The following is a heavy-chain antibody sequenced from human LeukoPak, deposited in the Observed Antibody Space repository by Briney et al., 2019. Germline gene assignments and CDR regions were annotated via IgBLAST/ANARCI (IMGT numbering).Heavy chain of an antibody. CDR2: INPNNGGA. V-gene: IGHV1-2*02. CDR3: ARRIAAAYGMDV. CDR1: GYTFTDYY. J-gene: IGHJ6*02. D-gene: IGHD6-13*01. Sequence: ASVKVSCKASGYTFTDYYMHWVRQAPGQGLEWMRWINPNNGGAHYAQRFQGRVTMTRDTSISTAYMELTRLRSDDTAVYYCARRIAAAYGMDVWGQGTTVTVSS.